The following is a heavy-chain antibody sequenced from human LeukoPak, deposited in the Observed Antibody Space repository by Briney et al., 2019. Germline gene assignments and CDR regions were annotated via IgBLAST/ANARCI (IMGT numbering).Heavy chain of an antibody. Sequence: GGSLRLSCAASGFMFPSHWMTWVRQAPGKGLEWVANINERGSETYYADYVKGRFTISRDNTKKSLFLQLNSLSVEDTAMYYCAKDYSFSNFNWGQGTLVTVSS. CDR2: INERGSET. D-gene: IGHD2-15*01. CDR1: GFMFPSHW. CDR3: AKDYSFSNFN. J-gene: IGHJ4*02. V-gene: IGHV3-7*01.